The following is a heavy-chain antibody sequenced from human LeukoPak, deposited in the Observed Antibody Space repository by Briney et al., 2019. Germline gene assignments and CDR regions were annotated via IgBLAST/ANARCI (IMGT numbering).Heavy chain of an antibody. Sequence: GGSLRLSCAASGFVFSSYAMSWVRQAPGKGLEWVSGIGAGGTFTYYADSVKGRFTIFRDNSRNTLYLQMNSLRADDTAVYYCAKDLDYTTYGNYFDYWGQGTLVTVSS. D-gene: IGHD4-11*01. CDR2: IGAGGTFT. CDR1: GFVFSSYA. CDR3: AKDLDYTTYGNYFDY. V-gene: IGHV3-23*01. J-gene: IGHJ4*02.